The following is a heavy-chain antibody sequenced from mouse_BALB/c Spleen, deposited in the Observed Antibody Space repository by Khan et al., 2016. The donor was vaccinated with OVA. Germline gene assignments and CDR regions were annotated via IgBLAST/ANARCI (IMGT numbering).Heavy chain of an antibody. CDR1: GYSFTGYF. V-gene: IGHV1-20*02. CDR3: ARIYLNNFDY. D-gene: IGHD2-1*01. CDR2: INPHIGET. J-gene: IGHJ2*01. Sequence: VQLKESGPELVKPGASVKISCKASGYSFTGYFMNWVMQSHGKSLEWIGRINPHIGETFYNQKFKGKATLTVDESSSTAHMELRSLASEDSAVYYCARIYLNNFDYWGQGTTLTVSS.